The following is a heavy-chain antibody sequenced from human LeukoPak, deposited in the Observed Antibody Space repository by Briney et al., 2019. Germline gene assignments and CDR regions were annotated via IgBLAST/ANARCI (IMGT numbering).Heavy chain of an antibody. CDR1: GGTVSSYA. V-gene: IGHV1-69*01. J-gene: IGHJ4*02. CDR3: ARGKGTHYYDSSGYYMY. D-gene: IGHD3-22*01. CDR2: IIPIFGTA. Sequence: SVKVSCKASGGTVSSYAISWVRQAPGQGLEWMGGIIPIFGTANYAQKFQGRVTITADESTSTAYMELSSLRSEDTAVYYCARGKGTHYYDSSGYYMYWGQGTLVTVSS.